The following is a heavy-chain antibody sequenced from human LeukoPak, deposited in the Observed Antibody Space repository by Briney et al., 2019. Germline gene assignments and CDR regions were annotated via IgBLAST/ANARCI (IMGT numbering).Heavy chain of an antibody. CDR2: ISPDSTFI. D-gene: IGHD5-24*01. CDR1: GFTFSSDG. J-gene: IGHJ4*02. V-gene: IGHV3-21*01. CDR3: ARTPPTKRWLQPVDY. Sequence: GGSLRLSCAGSGFTFSSDGMNWVRQAPGKGLEWVSSISPDSTFIPQADSVKGRFTISRDNAKNSLYLQMRSLRVEDTAVYYCARTPPTKRWLQPVDYWGQGTLVTVSS.